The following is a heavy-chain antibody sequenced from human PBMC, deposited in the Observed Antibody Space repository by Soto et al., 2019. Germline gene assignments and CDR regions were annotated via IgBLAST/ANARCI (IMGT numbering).Heavy chain of an antibody. CDR1: GLTFSIYG. J-gene: IGHJ4*02. CDR3: AKLPDYYGSGSYDY. Sequence: GGSLRLSCAVSGLTFSIYGMHWVRQAPGKGLEWVAVISYHGSNKYYADSVKGRFTISRDNSKNTLYLQMNSLRAEDTAVYYCAKLPDYYGSGSYDYWGQGTLVTVSS. CDR2: ISYHGSNK. V-gene: IGHV3-30*18. D-gene: IGHD3-10*01.